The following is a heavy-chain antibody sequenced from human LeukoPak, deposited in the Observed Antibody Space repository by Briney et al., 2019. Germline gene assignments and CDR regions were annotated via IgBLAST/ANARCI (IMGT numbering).Heavy chain of an antibody. D-gene: IGHD1-26*01. CDR1: GFTFSNYA. V-gene: IGHV3-23*01. J-gene: IGHJ4*02. Sequence: GGSLRLSCAASGFTFSNYAMSWVRQAPGKGLEWVSSISASGITTYYADSVRGRFTIFRDNSENTLFLQVNSLRAEDTAVYYCAEERGVGATTGSLATFDNWGQGTLVIVSS. CDR3: AEERGVGATTGSLATFDN. CDR2: ISASGITT.